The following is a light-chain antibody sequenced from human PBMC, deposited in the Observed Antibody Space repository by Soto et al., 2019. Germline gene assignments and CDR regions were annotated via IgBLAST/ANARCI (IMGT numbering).Light chain of an antibody. CDR2: RNN. CDR3: ASWDDSLSGPV. J-gene: IGLJ2*01. Sequence: QSVLTQPPSASGTPGQRVTISCSGSSSNIGSNYVYWYQQLPGTAPKLLIYRNNQRPSGVPDRFSGSKSGNSASLAISGLRSEDEAYYYCASWDDSLSGPVFGGGTKRTVL. CDR1: SSNIGSNY. V-gene: IGLV1-47*01.